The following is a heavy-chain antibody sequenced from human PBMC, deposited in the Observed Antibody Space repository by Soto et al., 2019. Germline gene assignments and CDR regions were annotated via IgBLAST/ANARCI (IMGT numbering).Heavy chain of an antibody. CDR1: GYRFISYW. D-gene: IGHD3-10*01. J-gene: IGHJ4*02. CDR3: ARLEYYGSTSYYEN. Sequence: PGESLKISCKGSGYRFISYWIGWVRQMPGKGLEYMGIIYPADSETRYSPSFQGQVTISADKSISTAYLQWSSLKASDTAIYCCARLEYYGSTSYYENWGPGTLVTVSS. V-gene: IGHV5-51*01. CDR2: IYPADSET.